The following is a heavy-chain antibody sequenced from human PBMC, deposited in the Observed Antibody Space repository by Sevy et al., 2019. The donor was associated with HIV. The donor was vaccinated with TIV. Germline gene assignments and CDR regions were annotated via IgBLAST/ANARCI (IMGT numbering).Heavy chain of an antibody. Sequence: GGSLRLSCIGSGFSFSYYGIHWVRQSPGKGLDWVALISHDGINEYYADSVKGRFTISRDNSKNTVYLEMNSLRNEDTAIYFCANAYSWCYSHSYLYALDVWGQGTTVTVSS. V-gene: IGHV3-30*18. CDR3: ANAYSWCYSHSYLYALDV. D-gene: IGHD2-21*01. CDR2: ISHDGINE. J-gene: IGHJ6*02. CDR1: GFSFSYYG.